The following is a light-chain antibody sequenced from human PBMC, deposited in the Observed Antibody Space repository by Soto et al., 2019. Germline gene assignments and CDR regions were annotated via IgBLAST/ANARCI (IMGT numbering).Light chain of an antibody. CDR3: QQYAAYWT. V-gene: IGKV1-5*01. CDR1: QDLDKW. J-gene: IGKJ1*01. Sequence: ILMSQSPSSLSASVGDRVTITCRASQDLDKWLAWYQQKPGKAPNLLIYKSSTLRQGVPPRFSGFGSGTEYILTITDLQPDECATHYCQQYAAYWTFGQGTVVEMK. CDR2: KSS.